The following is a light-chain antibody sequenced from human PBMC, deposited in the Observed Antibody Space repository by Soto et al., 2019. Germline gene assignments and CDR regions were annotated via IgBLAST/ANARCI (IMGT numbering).Light chain of an antibody. CDR2: DAS. CDR1: QDISNY. CDR3: QQYDNPPPHT. Sequence: DIQMTQSPSSLSASVGDRVTITCQASQDISNYLNWYQQKPGKAPKLLIYDASNLETGVPSRFSGSGSGTDFTFSISSLQPEDIATYYCQQYDNPPPHTFGGGTKVEIK. J-gene: IGKJ4*01. V-gene: IGKV1-33*01.